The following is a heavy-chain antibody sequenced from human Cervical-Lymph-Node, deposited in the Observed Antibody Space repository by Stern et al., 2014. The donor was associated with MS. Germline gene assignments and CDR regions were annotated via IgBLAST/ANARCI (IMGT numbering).Heavy chain of an antibody. J-gene: IGHJ6*02. D-gene: IGHD4-23*01. CDR2: IYYSGST. CDR1: GGSISSRNFY. Sequence: VQLEESGPGLVKPSETLSLTCTVSGGSISSRNFYWGWIRQAPEKGLEWIGSIYYSGSTYYTPSLKSRLTISVDTSRNQFSLRLSSVTAADTAVYYCARRPITPQDYYYGMDVWGQGTTVTVSS. V-gene: IGHV4-39*01. CDR3: ARRPITPQDYYYGMDV.